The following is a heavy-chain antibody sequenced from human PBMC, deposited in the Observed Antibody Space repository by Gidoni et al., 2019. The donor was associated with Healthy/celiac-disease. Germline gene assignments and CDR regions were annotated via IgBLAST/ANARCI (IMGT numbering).Heavy chain of an antibody. Sequence: EVQLLESGGGLVQPGGSLSLSCAASGFTFSSYAMSWVRQAPGKGLEWGSAISGSGGSTCYADSVQGRFTISRDNSKNTLYLQMNSLRSEDTAVYYCAKDQLLWFGESPHGRFGMDVWGQGTTVTVSS. CDR1: GFTFSSYA. CDR2: ISGSGGST. CDR3: AKDQLLWFGESPHGRFGMDV. V-gene: IGHV3-23*01. D-gene: IGHD3-10*01. J-gene: IGHJ6*02.